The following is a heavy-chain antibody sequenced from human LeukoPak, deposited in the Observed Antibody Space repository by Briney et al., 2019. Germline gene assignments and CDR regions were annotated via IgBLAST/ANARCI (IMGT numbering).Heavy chain of an antibody. J-gene: IGHJ6*02. D-gene: IGHD2-21*02. CDR2: IYPDDSDA. Sequence: GESLKISCKGFGYSFSGYWIAWVRQMPGRGLDWMGIIYPDDSDARYSPSLQGQVTTSADKSINTAYLQWSSLKASDTATYFCARQRTTAAYHFYNMDVWGQGTTVTVSS. CDR3: ARQRTTAAYHFYNMDV. V-gene: IGHV5-51*01. CDR1: GYSFSGYW.